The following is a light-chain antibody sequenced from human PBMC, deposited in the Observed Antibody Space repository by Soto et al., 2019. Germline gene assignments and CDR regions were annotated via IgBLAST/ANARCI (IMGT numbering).Light chain of an antibody. CDR2: GVN. CDR3: SSYTSSITYV. J-gene: IGLJ1*01. V-gene: IGLV2-14*01. Sequence: QSVLTQPASVSGSPGQSITISCTGTSSDIGDYNYVSWYQQRPEKAPELMIYGVNNRPPGVSNRFSGSKSGNTASLTTSGLQAEDEADYYCSSYTSSITYVFGTGTKVTVL. CDR1: SSDIGDYNY.